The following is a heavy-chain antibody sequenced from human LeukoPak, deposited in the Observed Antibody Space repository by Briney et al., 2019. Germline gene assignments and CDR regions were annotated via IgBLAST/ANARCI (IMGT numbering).Heavy chain of an antibody. D-gene: IGHD3-10*01. CDR3: VKDIGVDYYGSGSYYTEDYYHYLDV. Sequence: GGSLRLSCAAPDVTFYDSAMHRVWQAPGKGLEWVSGISSNSGRVGYAESVKGRFTISRDNARNSLYLQMNSLRPDDTALYYCVKDIGVDYYGSGSYYTEDYYHYLDVWGRGTTVTVSS. CDR2: ISSNSGRV. CDR1: DVTFYDSA. J-gene: IGHJ6*03. V-gene: IGHV3-9*01.